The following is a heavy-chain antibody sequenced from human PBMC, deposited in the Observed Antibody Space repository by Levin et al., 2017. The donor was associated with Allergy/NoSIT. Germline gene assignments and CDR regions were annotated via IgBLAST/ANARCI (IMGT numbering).Heavy chain of an antibody. D-gene: IGHD6-6*01. V-gene: IGHV1-69*13. CDR1: GGTFSSYA. J-gene: IGHJ4*02. Sequence: SVKVSCKASGGTFSSYAISWVRQAPGQGLEWMGGIIPIFGTANYAQKFQGRVTITADESTSTAYMELSSLRSEDTAVYYCARAFTDSQIAARPNTLDYWGQGTLVTVSS. CDR3: ARAFTDSQIAARPNTLDY. CDR2: IIPIFGTA.